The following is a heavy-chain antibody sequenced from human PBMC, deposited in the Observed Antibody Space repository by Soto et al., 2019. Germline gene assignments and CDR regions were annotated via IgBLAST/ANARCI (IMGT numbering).Heavy chain of an antibody. J-gene: IGHJ6*03. V-gene: IGHV4-34*01. CDR3: ARGRPPIRYFDWQLGYYMDV. CDR1: GGSFSGYY. D-gene: IGHD3-9*01. CDR2: INHSGST. Sequence: SETLSLTCAVYGGSFSGYYWSWIRQPPGKGLEWIGEINHSGSTNYNPSLKSRVTISVDTSKNQFSLKLSSVTAADTAVYYWARGRPPIRYFDWQLGYYMDVWGKGTTVTVSS.